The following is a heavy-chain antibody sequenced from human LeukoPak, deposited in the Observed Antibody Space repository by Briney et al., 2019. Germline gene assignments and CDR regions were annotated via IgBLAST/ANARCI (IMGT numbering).Heavy chain of an antibody. Sequence: GGTLRLSCAASGFTFSSYGMSWVRQAPGKGLEWVSAIRGSGGSTYYADSVKGRFTISRDNSKNTLYLQMNSLRAEDTAVYYCAKGAPYDILTGYAPWGQGTLVTVSS. D-gene: IGHD3-9*01. CDR2: IRGSGGST. CDR1: GFTFSSYG. CDR3: AKGAPYDILTGYAP. V-gene: IGHV3-23*01. J-gene: IGHJ5*02.